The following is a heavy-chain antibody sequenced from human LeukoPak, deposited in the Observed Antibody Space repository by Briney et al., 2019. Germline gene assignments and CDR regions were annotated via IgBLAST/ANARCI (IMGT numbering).Heavy chain of an antibody. CDR1: GGTFSSYA. D-gene: IGHD2-15*01. Sequence: EASVKLSCTASGGTFSSYAISWVRQAPGQGLEWMGGIIPIFGTANYAQKVQGRVTITADKSTSTAYMALSSLRSEDTAVYYCASGYCSGGSCSYYYYYGMDVWGKGTTVTVSS. CDR3: ASGYCSGGSCSYYYYYGMDV. V-gene: IGHV1-69*06. CDR2: IIPIFGTA. J-gene: IGHJ6*04.